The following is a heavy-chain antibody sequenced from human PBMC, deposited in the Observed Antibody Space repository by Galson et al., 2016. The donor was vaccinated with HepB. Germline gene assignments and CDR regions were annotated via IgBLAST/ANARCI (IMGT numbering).Heavy chain of an antibody. CDR1: GGSISSYY. CDR2: INNNGGT. CDR3: AGLTAGSYYGMDV. D-gene: IGHD6-13*01. Sequence: SETLSLTCSVSGGSISSYYWSWIRQPPGKGLEWIGYINNNGGTNYNPSLKSRVTISVDTSKNHLSLRLSSVTAADTAVYYCAGLTAGSYYGMDVWGQGTTVTVSS. J-gene: IGHJ6*02. V-gene: IGHV4-59*08.